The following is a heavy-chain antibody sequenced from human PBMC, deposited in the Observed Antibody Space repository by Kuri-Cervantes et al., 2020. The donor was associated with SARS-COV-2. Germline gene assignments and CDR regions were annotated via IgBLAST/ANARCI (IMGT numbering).Heavy chain of an antibody. CDR3: AREMTPKSSSWYGLRFDP. CDR2: IYYSGST. V-gene: IGHV4-39*02. D-gene: IGHD6-13*01. Sequence: SETLSLTCTVPGGSISSSSYYWGWIRQPPGKGLEWIGSIYYSGSTYYNPSLKSRVTISVDTSKNQFSLKLSSVTAADTAVYYCAREMTPKSSSWYGLRFDPWGQGTLVTVSS. CDR1: GGSISSSSYY. J-gene: IGHJ5*02.